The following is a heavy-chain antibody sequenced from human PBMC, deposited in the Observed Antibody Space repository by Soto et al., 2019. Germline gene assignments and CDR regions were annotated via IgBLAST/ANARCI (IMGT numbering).Heavy chain of an antibody. CDR3: ARGRGYSYGLDP. V-gene: IGHV4-30-4*01. Sequence: SETLSLTCTVSGDSISSINNYWSWIRQPPGESLEWIGFISYSGTTSYSPSLKSRVAISLDTSKNQFSLSLNFVTAADTAVYYCARGRGYSYGLDPWGQGSLVTVS. CDR1: GDSISSINNY. CDR2: ISYSGTT. D-gene: IGHD5-18*01. J-gene: IGHJ5*02.